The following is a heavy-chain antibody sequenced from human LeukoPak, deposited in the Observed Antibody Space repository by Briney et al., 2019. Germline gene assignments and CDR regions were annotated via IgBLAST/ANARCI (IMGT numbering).Heavy chain of an antibody. D-gene: IGHD5-18*01. CDR2: IYHSGST. CDR3: ARVGGYSYGYGRFDP. CDR1: GGSISSGGYS. J-gene: IGHJ5*02. Sequence: SQTLSLTCAVSGGSISSGGYSWSWIRQPPGKGLEWIGYIYHSGSTYYNPSLKSRVTISVDRSKNQFSLKLSSVTAADTAVYYCARVGGYSYGYGRFDPWGQGTLVTVSS. V-gene: IGHV4-30-2*01.